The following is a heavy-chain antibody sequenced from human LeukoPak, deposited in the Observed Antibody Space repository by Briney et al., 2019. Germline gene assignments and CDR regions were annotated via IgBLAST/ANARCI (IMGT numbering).Heavy chain of an antibody. CDR3: ARGRSGSKLLSARGYTWFDP. V-gene: IGHV4-34*01. CDR2: INHSGST. J-gene: IGHJ5*02. Sequence: SETLSLTCAVYGGSFSGYHWSWIRQPPGKGLEWIGEINHSGSTNYNPSLKSRVTISVDTSKNQFSLKLSSVTAADTAVYYCARGRSGSKLLSARGYTWFDPWGQGTLVTVSS. D-gene: IGHD2-2*01. CDR1: GGSFSGYH.